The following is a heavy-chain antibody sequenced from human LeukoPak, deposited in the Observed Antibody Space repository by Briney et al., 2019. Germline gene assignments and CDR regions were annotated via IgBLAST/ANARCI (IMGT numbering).Heavy chain of an antibody. CDR1: GGTFSSYA. D-gene: IGHD2-21*02. V-gene: IGHV1-69*13. Sequence: SVKVSCEASGGTFSSYAISWVRQAPGQGLEWXXXXXXSFGAANYAXXXQXXXXXTAXXSTSTAYMELSSLRSEDTAVYYCARASDVVTAPLSYFDYWGQGTLVTVSS. CDR2: XXXSFGAA. J-gene: IGHJ4*02. CDR3: ARASDVVTAPLSYFDY.